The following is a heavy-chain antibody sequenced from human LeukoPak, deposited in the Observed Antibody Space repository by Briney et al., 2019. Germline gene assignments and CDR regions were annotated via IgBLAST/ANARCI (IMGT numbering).Heavy chain of an antibody. J-gene: IGHJ3*02. V-gene: IGHV1-8*01. CDR2: MNPNSGNT. Sequence: ASVKVSCKASGYTFTSYDINWVRQATGQGLEWMGWMNPNSGNTGYAQKFQGRVTMTRNTSISTAYMELNSLRSEDTAVYYCARERGYSSGWSDAFDIWGQGTMVTVSS. CDR1: GYTFTSYD. D-gene: IGHD6-19*01. CDR3: ARERGYSSGWSDAFDI.